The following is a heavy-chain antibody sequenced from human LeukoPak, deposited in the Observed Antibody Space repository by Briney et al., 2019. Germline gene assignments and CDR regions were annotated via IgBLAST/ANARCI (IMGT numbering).Heavy chain of an antibody. V-gene: IGHV1-2*06. Sequence: ASVKVSCKASGYTFTSYYMHWVRQAPGQGLEWMGRINPNSGGTNHAQKFQGRVTMTRDTSISTAYMDLSRLRSDDTAVYYCAREATGGSGYTFDYWGQGTLVTVSS. CDR1: GYTFTSYY. J-gene: IGHJ4*02. CDR3: AREATGGSGYTFDY. CDR2: INPNSGGT. D-gene: IGHD3-22*01.